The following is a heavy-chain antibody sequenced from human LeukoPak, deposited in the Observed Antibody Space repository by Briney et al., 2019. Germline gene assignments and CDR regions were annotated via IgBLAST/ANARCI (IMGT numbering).Heavy chain of an antibody. D-gene: IGHD2-8*01. Sequence: SETLSLTCSVSGGSLSSFYWSWIRQPPGKGLEWIGYIYYSGSTNYNPSLKSRVTISIDTSKNQFYLKLSSVTAADTAVYYCAGANGDLSRWGQGTLVTVSS. CDR2: IYYSGST. V-gene: IGHV4-59*01. J-gene: IGHJ4*02. CDR3: AGANGDLSR. CDR1: GGSLSSFY.